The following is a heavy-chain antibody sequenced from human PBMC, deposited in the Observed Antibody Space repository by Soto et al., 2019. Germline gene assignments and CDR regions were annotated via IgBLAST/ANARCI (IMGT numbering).Heavy chain of an antibody. CDR1: GFTFSSYA. CDR2: ISGSGGST. Sequence: GGSLRLSCAASGFTFSSYAMSWVRQAPGKGLEWVSAISGSGGSTYYADSVKGRFTISRDNSKNTLYLQMNSLRAEDTAVYYCAKDSYYYDSSGSWDYWGQGTLVTVSS. D-gene: IGHD3-22*01. J-gene: IGHJ4*02. CDR3: AKDSYYYDSSGSWDY. V-gene: IGHV3-23*01.